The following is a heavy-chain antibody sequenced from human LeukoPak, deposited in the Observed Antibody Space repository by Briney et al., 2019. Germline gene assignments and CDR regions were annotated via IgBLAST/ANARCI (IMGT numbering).Heavy chain of an antibody. Sequence: PSETLSLTCTVSGGSISSHYWSWIRQPPGEGLEWIGYIYYSGSTNYNPSLKSRVTISVDTSKNQFSLKLSSVTAADTAVYYCARGGDGSYYFDYWGQGTLVTVSS. CDR1: GGSISSHY. J-gene: IGHJ4*02. CDR2: IYYSGST. D-gene: IGHD5-24*01. CDR3: ARGGDGSYYFDY. V-gene: IGHV4-59*11.